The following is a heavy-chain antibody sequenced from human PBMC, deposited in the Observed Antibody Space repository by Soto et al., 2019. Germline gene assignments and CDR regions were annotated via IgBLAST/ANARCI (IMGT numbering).Heavy chain of an antibody. CDR3: ARRGSGSYYDY. D-gene: IGHD1-26*01. J-gene: IGHJ4*02. CDR2: ISGSGGST. Sequence: EVQLLESGGGLVQPGGSLRLXXXXXGFTFSSYAMRWVRQAPVKGLEWVSAISGSGGSTYYADSVKGRFTISRDNSKNTLYLQMNSLRAEDTAVYYCARRGSGSYYDYWGQGTLVTVSS. CDR1: GFTFSSYA. V-gene: IGHV3-23*01.